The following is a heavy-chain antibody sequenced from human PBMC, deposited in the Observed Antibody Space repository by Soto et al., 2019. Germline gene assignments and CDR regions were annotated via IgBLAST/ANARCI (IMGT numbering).Heavy chain of an antibody. CDR1: GFTFSSYS. Sequence: EVQLVESGGGLVQPGGSLRLSCAASGFTFSSYSMNWVRQAPGKGLEWVSYISSSSSTIYYADSVKGRFTISRDNAKNSLYLQMNSLRAEDTAVYYCARDHWDIVVVVAANYYHYYMDVWGKGTTVTVSS. J-gene: IGHJ6*03. D-gene: IGHD2-15*01. CDR3: ARDHWDIVVVVAANYYHYYMDV. V-gene: IGHV3-48*01. CDR2: ISSSSSTI.